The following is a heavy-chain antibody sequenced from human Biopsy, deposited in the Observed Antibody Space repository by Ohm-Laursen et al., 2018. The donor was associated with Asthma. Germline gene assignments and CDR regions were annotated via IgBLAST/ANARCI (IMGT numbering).Heavy chain of an antibody. CDR1: GGTFNTYV. CDR2: INSVFGTT. Sequence: ASVKVSCKSLGGTFNTYVIGWVRQAPGQGLEWMGGINSVFGTTTYPQKFQDRVTITADDSTNTVYMELSSLRSEDTAVYYCARKAGSCISRTCYSLDFWGQGTPVTVSS. J-gene: IGHJ4*02. V-gene: IGHV1-69*13. D-gene: IGHD2-2*01. CDR3: ARKAGSCISRTCYSLDF.